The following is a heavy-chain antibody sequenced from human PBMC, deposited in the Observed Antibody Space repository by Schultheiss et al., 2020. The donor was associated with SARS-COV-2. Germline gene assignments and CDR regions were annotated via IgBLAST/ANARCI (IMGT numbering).Heavy chain of an antibody. CDR3: ARPSRSGRKSFDI. CDR1: GGTFSSYT. CDR2: IIPILGIA. J-gene: IGHJ3*02. V-gene: IGHV1-69*02. Sequence: KISCKASGGTFSSYTISWVRQAPGQGLEWMGRIIPILGIANYAQKFQGRVTITADKSTSTAYMELSSLRSEDTAVYYCARPSRSGRKSFDIWGQGTMVTVSS. D-gene: IGHD3-10*01.